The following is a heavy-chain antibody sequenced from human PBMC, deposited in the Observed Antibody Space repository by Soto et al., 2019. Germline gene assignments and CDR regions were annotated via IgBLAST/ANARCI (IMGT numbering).Heavy chain of an antibody. D-gene: IGHD4-17*01. J-gene: IGHJ4*02. CDR1: RFTFNSYT. CDR3: ARAYGGNSIDY. V-gene: IGHV3-21*01. CDR2: ISSFGNYL. Sequence: GGSLILSCAASRFTFNSYTMHWVRQSPGKGLEWVSSISSFGNYLYYTDSVKGRFTISRDNAKNSLYLQMNSLRAEDTAVYYCARAYGGNSIDYWGQGTLVTVSS.